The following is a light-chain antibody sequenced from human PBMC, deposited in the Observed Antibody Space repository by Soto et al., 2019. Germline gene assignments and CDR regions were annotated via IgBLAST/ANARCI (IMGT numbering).Light chain of an antibody. V-gene: IGLV1-51*01. J-gene: IGLJ2*01. Sequence: QAVVTQPPSVSAAPGQKVTISCSGSSSNIRNNYVSWYQQLPGAAPKLLIFDNSRRPSGIPDRFSGSKSGTSATLGITGLQTGDEADYYCGTWDSSLSAGVFGGGTKLTVL. CDR3: GTWDSSLSAGV. CDR2: DNS. CDR1: SSNIRNNY.